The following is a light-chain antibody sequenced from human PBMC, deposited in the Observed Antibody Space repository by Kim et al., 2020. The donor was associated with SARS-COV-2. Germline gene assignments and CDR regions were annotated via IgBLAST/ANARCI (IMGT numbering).Light chain of an antibody. CDR2: AAS. Sequence: AIRITQSPSSLSASTGDRVTITCRASQGISSYLAWYQQTPGKAPKLLIYAASTLQSGVPSRFSGSGSGTDFTLTISCLQSEDFATYYCQQYYSYPYTFGQGTKLEI. V-gene: IGKV1-8*01. CDR3: QQYYSYPYT. CDR1: QGISSY. J-gene: IGKJ2*01.